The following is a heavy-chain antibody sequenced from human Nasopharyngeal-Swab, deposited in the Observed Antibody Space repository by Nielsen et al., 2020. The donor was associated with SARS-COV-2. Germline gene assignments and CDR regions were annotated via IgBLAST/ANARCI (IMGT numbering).Heavy chain of an antibody. V-gene: IGHV4-39*07. CDR1: GGSISTVNYY. J-gene: IGHJ6*03. CDR2: VHNSGKT. CDR3: ATYSSTRKYYMEV. Sequence: SETLSLTCTVSGGSISTVNYYWAWIRQPPGKGLEWIGSVHNSGKTYYNTSLQSRVTISTDTSKNQFSLNLDSLSAADTATYYCATYSSTRKYYMEVWGTGTTVTVSS. D-gene: IGHD6-13*01.